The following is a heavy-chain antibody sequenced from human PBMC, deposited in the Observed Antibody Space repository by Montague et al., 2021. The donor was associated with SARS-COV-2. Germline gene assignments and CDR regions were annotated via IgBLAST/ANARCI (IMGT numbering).Heavy chain of an antibody. CDR3: AKIRLFYYLDY. CDR2: IFHTGRA. Sequence: TLSLTCTVSGTSIRSGGYDWTWNRQHPGKGLEWNGYIFHTGRAYYYPSLETRVNISVDTSNNFFSLRLSSVTAADTAMYFCAKIRLFYYLDYWGQGTLVTVSS. J-gene: IGHJ4*02. D-gene: IGHD2/OR15-2a*01. CDR1: GTSIRSGGYD. V-gene: IGHV4-31*03.